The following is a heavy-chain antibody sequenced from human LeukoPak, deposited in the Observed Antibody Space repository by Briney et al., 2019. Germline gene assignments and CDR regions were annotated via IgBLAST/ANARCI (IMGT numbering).Heavy chain of an antibody. V-gene: IGHV3-7*01. D-gene: IGHD2-2*01. Sequence: GGSLRLSCAASGFTFSSYWMSWVRQAPGKGLEWVANIKQDGSEKYYADSVKGRFTISRDNSKNTLYLQMNSLRAEDTAVYYCAKDGGIVVVPADNWFDPWGQGTLVTVSS. CDR1: GFTFSSYW. CDR3: AKDGGIVVVPADNWFDP. J-gene: IGHJ5*02. CDR2: IKQDGSEK.